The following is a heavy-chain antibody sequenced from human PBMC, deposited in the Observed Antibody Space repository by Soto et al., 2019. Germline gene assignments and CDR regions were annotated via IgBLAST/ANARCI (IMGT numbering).Heavy chain of an antibody. J-gene: IGHJ4*02. V-gene: IGHV3-53*01. D-gene: IGHD6-13*01. Sequence: EVQLVESGGGLIQPGGSLRLSCAASGFTVSSNYMTWVRQAPGKGLEWVSAIYSGGSTYYADSVKGRFTISRDNSKNTLYLPMNSLRAEDTAVYYCARARSTAAGLFDYWGLGTLVTVSS. CDR2: IYSGGST. CDR3: ARARSTAAGLFDY. CDR1: GFTVSSNY.